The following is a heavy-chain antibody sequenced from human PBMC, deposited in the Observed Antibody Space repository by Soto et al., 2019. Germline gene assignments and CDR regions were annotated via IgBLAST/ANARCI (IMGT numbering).Heavy chain of an antibody. J-gene: IGHJ4*02. V-gene: IGHV3-7*01. CDR2: VSSDGRDK. CDR3: ARDQRYSDPFDY. Sequence: EVQLEESGGGLVQPGGSLRLSCAASGFSFSSYWMSWVRQAPGEGTEWAGIVSSDGRDKTYADSVKGRFTISRDNAENSLFLQINSLRAEDTDLYCCARDQRYSDPFDYWGQGALVTVSS. CDR1: GFSFSSYW. D-gene: IGHD4-17*01.